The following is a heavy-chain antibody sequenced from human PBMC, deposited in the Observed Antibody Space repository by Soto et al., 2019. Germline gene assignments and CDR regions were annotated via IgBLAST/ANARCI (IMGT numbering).Heavy chain of an antibody. Sequence: SETLSLTCSVSGGSISGHYWSWIRLPAGRRLQWVGRIYSSGTTNYNPSLKGRVRMSVDTDRNSFSLRLDSVTAADTAVYYCARNFDIAATGTAFDSWGRGVLVSVSS. CDR3: ARNFDIAATGTAFDS. V-gene: IGHV4-4*07. CDR1: GGSISGHY. J-gene: IGHJ4*02. D-gene: IGHD6-13*01. CDR2: IYSSGTT.